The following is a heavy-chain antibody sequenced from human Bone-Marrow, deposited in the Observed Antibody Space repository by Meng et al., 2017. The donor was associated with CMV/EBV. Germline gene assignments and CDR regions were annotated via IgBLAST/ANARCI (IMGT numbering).Heavy chain of an antibody. CDR2: IKKDGSEK. D-gene: IGHD4-11*01. V-gene: IGHV3-7*01. Sequence: GESLKISCAASGFTFSSYWMTWVRQAPGKGLEWVANIKKDGSEKYYVDSVKGRFTISRDNAKNSVYLQMNSLRAEDTAVYYCAHSPDLWGQGTRVTGSS. CDR1: GFTFSSYW. CDR3: AHSPDL. J-gene: IGHJ5*02.